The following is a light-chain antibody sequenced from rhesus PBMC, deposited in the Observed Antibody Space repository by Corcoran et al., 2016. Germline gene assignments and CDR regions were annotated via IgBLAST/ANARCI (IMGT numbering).Light chain of an antibody. V-gene: IGKV1-25*01. J-gene: IGKJ3*01. Sequence: DIQMTQSPSSLSASVGDRVTFTCRASQGITNDVAWYQQKPGETPKLLIYEASSLQSGIPSRFSGSGSGTYVTLTISSLLSEDSATYYCQHDNTFPLPFGPGTKLDIK. CDR3: QHDNTFPLP. CDR2: EAS. CDR1: QGITND.